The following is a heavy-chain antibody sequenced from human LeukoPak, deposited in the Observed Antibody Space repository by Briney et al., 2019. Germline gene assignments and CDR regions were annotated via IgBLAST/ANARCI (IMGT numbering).Heavy chain of an antibody. Sequence: GESLKISCQGSAYSFTNNWIGWVRQMPGKGLEWMGIIYPGDSDTRYSPSFQGHATISADKSISPAYLQWSSLKASDTAMYYCPRLIATVAGTGDFVYWGHGALVTDSS. J-gene: IGHJ4*03. CDR2: IYPGDSDT. CDR1: AYSFTNNW. CDR3: PRLIATVAGTGDFVY. D-gene: IGHD6-19*01. V-gene: IGHV5-51*01.